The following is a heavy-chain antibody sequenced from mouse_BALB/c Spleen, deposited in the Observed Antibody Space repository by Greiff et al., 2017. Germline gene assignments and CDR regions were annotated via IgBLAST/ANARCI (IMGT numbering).Heavy chain of an antibody. V-gene: IGHV5-9-3*01. D-gene: IGHD2-1*01. J-gene: IGHJ4*01. Sequence: EVQLQESGGGLVKPGGSLKLSCAASGFTFSSYAMSWVRQTPEKRLEWVATISSGGSYTYYPDSVKGRFTISRDNAKNTLYLQMSSLRSEDTAMYYCARWGYYGAMDYWGQGTSVTVSS. CDR2: ISSGGSYT. CDR1: GFTFSSYA. CDR3: ARWGYYGAMDY.